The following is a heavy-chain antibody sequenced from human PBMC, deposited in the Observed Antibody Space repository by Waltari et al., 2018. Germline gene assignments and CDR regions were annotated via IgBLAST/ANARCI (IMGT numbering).Heavy chain of an antibody. J-gene: IGHJ1*01. V-gene: IGHV3-9*01. CDR3: AKDIFGGYDGSGQAPSAEYFQH. CDR2: ISWNSGSI. D-gene: IGHD3-22*01. Sequence: EVQLVESGGGLVQPGRSLRLSCAASGFTFDDYAMHWVRQAPGKGLEWVSGISWNSGSIGYADSVKGRFTISRDNAKNSLYLQMNSLRAEDTALYYCAKDIFGGYDGSGQAPSAEYFQHWGQGTLVTVSS. CDR1: GFTFDDYA.